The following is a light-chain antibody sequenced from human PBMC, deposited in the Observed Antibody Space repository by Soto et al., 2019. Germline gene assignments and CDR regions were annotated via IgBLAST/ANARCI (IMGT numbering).Light chain of an antibody. CDR1: QSVYRNY. CDR2: ATS. CDR3: QRYGSSLWA. J-gene: IGKJ1*01. Sequence: ESGLTQSPGTLSLSPGERATLSCRASQSVYRNYLAWYQQKPGQAPRLLIYATSSRATDIPDRFSGSGYGTGFTLTISRLESEDFAVYYCQRYGSSLWAFGQGTKVDSK. V-gene: IGKV3-20*01.